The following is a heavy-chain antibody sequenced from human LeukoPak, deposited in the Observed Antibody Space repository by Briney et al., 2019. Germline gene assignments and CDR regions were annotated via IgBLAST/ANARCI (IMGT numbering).Heavy chain of an antibody. CDR2: IRFDGSNE. Sequence: GGSLRLSCAASGFVFSSYGMHWVRQAPGKGLEWVAFIRFDGSNEYYADSVKGRFTISRDNSKNTLYLQMNSLRAEDTAVYYCARGGYGNNYMDVWGKGTTVTVSS. J-gene: IGHJ6*03. CDR1: GFVFSSYG. CDR3: ARGGYGNNYMDV. D-gene: IGHD5-18*01. V-gene: IGHV3-30*02.